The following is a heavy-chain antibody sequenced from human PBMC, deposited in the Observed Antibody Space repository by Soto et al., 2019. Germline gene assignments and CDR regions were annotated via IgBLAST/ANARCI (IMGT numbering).Heavy chain of an antibody. CDR2: IIPIFGTA. CDR1: GGTLSSYA. D-gene: IGHD4-4*01. Sequence: ASVKVSCKASGGTLSSYAISWVRQAPGQGLEWMGGIIPIFGTANYAQKFQGRVTITADESTSTAYMELSSLRSEDTAVYYCASSRHTVSSLQWGQGTLVTVSS. J-gene: IGHJ4*02. V-gene: IGHV1-69*13. CDR3: ASSRHTVSSLQ.